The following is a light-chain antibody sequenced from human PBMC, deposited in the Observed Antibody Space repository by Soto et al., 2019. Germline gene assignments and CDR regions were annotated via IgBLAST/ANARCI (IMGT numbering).Light chain of an antibody. CDR3: MQAVQTPRT. CDR1: QSLLHSNGHNY. Sequence: DIVMSQSPLSLPVTPGEPASISCRSSQSLLHSNGHNYLDWYVQKPGQSPQLLIYLGSNRASGVHDRFSGSGSGTDFTLKISRVEAEDVGVYYCMQAVQTPRTFGQGTKVEIK. J-gene: IGKJ1*01. V-gene: IGKV2-28*01. CDR2: LGS.